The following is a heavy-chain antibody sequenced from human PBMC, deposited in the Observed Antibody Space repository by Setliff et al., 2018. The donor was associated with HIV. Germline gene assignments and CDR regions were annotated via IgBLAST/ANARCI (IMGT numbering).Heavy chain of an antibody. CDR1: GGSFSANY. Sequence: PSDTLSLTCAVYGGSFSANYWTWIRQPPGEGLEWIGEIHHTGSTNYNPSLKSRVTISADTSKKHFSLKLSSVTAADTAVYYCASGALSRTMTKLLSFFPFWGQGTLVTVSS. CDR3: ASGALSRTMTKLLSFFPF. CDR2: IHHTGST. D-gene: IGHD3-22*01. J-gene: IGHJ4*02. V-gene: IGHV4-34*01.